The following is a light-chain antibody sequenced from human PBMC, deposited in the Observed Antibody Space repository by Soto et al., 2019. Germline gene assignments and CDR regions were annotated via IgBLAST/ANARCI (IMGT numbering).Light chain of an antibody. V-gene: IGLV2-14*03. CDR2: DVS. CDR1: NSHLGDYNY. Sequence: SLPGSGRRSRGGWNNIYNTKANSHLGDYNYVSWYQQHPGKAPKLMIYDVSSRTSGVSDRFSGSKSGNTASLTISGLQAEDEADYYCTSYTTTGTYVFATGTKVTVL. J-gene: IGLJ1*01. CDR3: TSYTTTGTYV.